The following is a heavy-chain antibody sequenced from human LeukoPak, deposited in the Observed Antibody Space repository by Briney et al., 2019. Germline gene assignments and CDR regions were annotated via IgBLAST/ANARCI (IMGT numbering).Heavy chain of an antibody. V-gene: IGHV3-33*01. Sequence: GGSLRLSCAASGFTFSSYRMHWVRQAPGXGLEWVAVIWYDGSXKYYADSVKGRFTISRDNSKNTLYLQMNSLRAEDTAVYYCARGVRYCSGGSCYWLGDYFDYWGQGTLVTVSS. J-gene: IGHJ4*02. CDR2: IWYDGSXK. CDR1: GFTFSSYR. CDR3: ARGVRYCSGGSCYWLGDYFDY. D-gene: IGHD2-15*01.